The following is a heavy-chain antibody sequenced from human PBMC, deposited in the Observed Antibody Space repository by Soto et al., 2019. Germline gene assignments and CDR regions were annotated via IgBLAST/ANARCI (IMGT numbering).Heavy chain of an antibody. J-gene: IGHJ4*02. CDR2: IDPVDSDT. D-gene: IGHD5-18*01. Sequence: PEESLKVSCQGSGYIFTKHWIAWVRQKPGKGLEWIGIIDPVDSDTRYSPSFQGQVTISADKSISTAYLQWSSLKASDTAMYYCARRGYSYGQSFDYWGQGTLVTVSS. CDR1: GYIFTKHW. CDR3: ARRGYSYGQSFDY. V-gene: IGHV5-51*01.